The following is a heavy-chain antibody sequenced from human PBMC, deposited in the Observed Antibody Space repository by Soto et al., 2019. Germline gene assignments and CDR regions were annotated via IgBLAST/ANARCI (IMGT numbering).Heavy chain of an antibody. V-gene: IGHV1-46*01. CDR3: ARSFTAHDAFDI. CDR1: GYTFTNYY. D-gene: IGHD5-18*01. Sequence: QVQLVQSGAEVKKPGASVKVSCKSSGYTFTNYYMHWVRQAPGQGLEWMGIIKLSGGSTSYAQKFQGRVTMTRDTSTSTVYMELSSLRSEDTAVFYCARSFTAHDAFDIWGQGTMVTVSS. J-gene: IGHJ3*02. CDR2: IKLSGGST.